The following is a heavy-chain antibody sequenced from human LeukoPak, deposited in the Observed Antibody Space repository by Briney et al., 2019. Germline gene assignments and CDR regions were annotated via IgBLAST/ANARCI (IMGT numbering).Heavy chain of an antibody. CDR1: GFTFSDYY. Sequence: GGSLRLSCAASGFTFSDYYMSWIRQAPGKGLEWVSYISSSGSTIYYADSVKGRFTISRDNAKNSLYLQMNSLRAEDTAVYYCARAPPMITFGGVTLDAFDIWGQGTMVTVSS. CDR3: ARAPPMITFGGVTLDAFDI. V-gene: IGHV3-11*01. J-gene: IGHJ3*02. CDR2: ISSSGSTI. D-gene: IGHD3-16*01.